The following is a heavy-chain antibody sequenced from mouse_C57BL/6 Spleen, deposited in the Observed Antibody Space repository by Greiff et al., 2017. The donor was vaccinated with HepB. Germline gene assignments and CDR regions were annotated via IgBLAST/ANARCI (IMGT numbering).Heavy chain of an antibody. V-gene: IGHV5-6*02. Sequence: EVNLVESGGDLVKPGGSLKLSCAASGFTFSSYGMSWVRQTPDKRLGWVATISSGGSYTYYPDSVKGRFTISRDNAKNTLYLQMSSLNSEDTAMYYCARRDYYYGDYFDYWGQGTTLTVSS. CDR1: GFTFSSYG. CDR2: ISSGGSYT. CDR3: ARRDYYYGDYFDY. D-gene: IGHD1-1*01. J-gene: IGHJ2*01.